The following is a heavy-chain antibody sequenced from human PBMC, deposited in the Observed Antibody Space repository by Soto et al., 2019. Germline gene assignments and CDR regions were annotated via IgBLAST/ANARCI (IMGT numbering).Heavy chain of an antibody. D-gene: IGHD3-16*01. CDR3: VKAGRGIFLSYFDY. CDR1: GFTFSSYA. V-gene: IGHV3-64D*06. CDR2: ISSNGGST. Sequence: GGSLRLSCSASGFTFSSYAMHWVRQAPGKGLEYVSAISSNGGSTYYADSVKGRFTISRDNSKNTLYLQMSSLRAEDTAVYYCVKAGRGIFLSYFDYWGQGTLVTVSS. J-gene: IGHJ4*02.